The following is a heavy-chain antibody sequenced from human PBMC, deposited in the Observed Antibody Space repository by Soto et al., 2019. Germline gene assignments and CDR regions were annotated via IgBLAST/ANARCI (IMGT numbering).Heavy chain of an antibody. V-gene: IGHV1-69*12. Sequence: QVQLVQSGAEVKKPGSSVKVSCKASGGTFSTYAISWVRQAPGQGLEWMGGIIPIFGTADYAQKFQGRVTITADEPTSTSYMELSSLRSEDMAVYYCARDRPRENYGGNYYSDMDFWGQGTTVTVSS. J-gene: IGHJ6*02. CDR2: IIPIFGTA. CDR3: ARDRPRENYGGNYYSDMDF. CDR1: GGTFSTYA. D-gene: IGHD4-17*01.